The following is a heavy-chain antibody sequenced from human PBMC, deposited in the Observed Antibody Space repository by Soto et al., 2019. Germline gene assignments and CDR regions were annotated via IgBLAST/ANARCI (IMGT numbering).Heavy chain of an antibody. CDR3: ARSYYDSSGFDY. Sequence: GGSLRLSCAASGFTFSSYGMHWVRQAPGKGLEWVAVISYDGSNKYYADSVKGRFTISRDNSKNTLYLQMNSLRAEDTAVYYCARSYYDSSGFDYWGQGTLVTVSS. CDR2: ISYDGSNK. V-gene: IGHV3-30*03. CDR1: GFTFSSYG. J-gene: IGHJ4*02. D-gene: IGHD3-22*01.